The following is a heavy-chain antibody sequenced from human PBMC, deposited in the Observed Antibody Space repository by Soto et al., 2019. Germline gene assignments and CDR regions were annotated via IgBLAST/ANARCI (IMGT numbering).Heavy chain of an antibody. CDR1: GFTFSSYI. J-gene: IGHJ6*02. V-gene: IGHV3-21*01. Sequence: GGSLRLSCAASGFTFSSYIMDWVRQAPGKGLEWVSSISSSSSYIYYADSVKGRFTISRDNAKNSLYLQMNSLRAEDTAVYYCARYCSSTSCGGVYYYGMDVWGQGTTVTVSS. CDR2: ISSSSSYI. CDR3: ARYCSSTSCGGVYYYGMDV. D-gene: IGHD2-2*01.